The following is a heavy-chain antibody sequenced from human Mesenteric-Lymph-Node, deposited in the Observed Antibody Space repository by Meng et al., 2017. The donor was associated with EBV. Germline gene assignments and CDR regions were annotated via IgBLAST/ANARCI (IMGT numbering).Heavy chain of an antibody. D-gene: IGHD2-8*02. CDR1: GYTFSQYW. J-gene: IGHJ5*01. CDR3: SRDLVGSDDS. Sequence: EGQRVESGGAVVQPGGSLGLSCVGSGYTFSQYWMHWVRQAPGMGLEWVSRLNEDGATTTYADSVRGRFTISRDNTKNTLYLQMNSLRAEDTAVCYCSRDLVGSDDSWGQGTLVTVSS. CDR2: LNEDGATT. V-gene: IGHV3-74*01.